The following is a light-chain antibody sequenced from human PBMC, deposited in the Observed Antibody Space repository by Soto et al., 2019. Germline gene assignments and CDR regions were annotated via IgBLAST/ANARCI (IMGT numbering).Light chain of an antibody. J-gene: IGKJ2*01. Sequence: EIVMTQSPGIRSFSPGARATLSCRASQSVSRYLNWFQHKPGQAPRLLIYGASSRAAGIPDRFSGSGSGTDFTLTISRLEPEDCAVFYCLQYGSSPYTFGQGTKLEIK. V-gene: IGKV3-20*01. CDR1: QSVSRY. CDR2: GAS. CDR3: LQYGSSPYT.